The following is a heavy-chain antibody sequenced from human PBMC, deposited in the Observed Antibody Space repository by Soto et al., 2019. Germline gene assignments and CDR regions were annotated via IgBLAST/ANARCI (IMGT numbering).Heavy chain of an antibody. Sequence: EVQLLESGGGVVQPGGPLRLSCAASGFTFSTYAMNWVRQAPGKGLEWVSTISPGGDSTFYADSVKGRFTISRNNSKNTLYLEMSSRRAEDTAVYYCVKDVPGGGWLSDDWGQGTLVTVSS. CDR3: VKDVPGGGWLSDD. CDR2: ISPGGDST. J-gene: IGHJ4*02. CDR1: GFTFSTYA. D-gene: IGHD2-21*01. V-gene: IGHV3-23*01.